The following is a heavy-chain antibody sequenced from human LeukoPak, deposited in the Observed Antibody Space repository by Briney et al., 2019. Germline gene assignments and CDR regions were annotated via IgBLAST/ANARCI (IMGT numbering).Heavy chain of an antibody. CDR1: GLSFNNYV. V-gene: IGHV3-23*01. J-gene: IGHJ4*02. CDR2: SSGDGART. CDR3: AKTVVVITFRFDS. D-gene: IGHD2-21*01. Sequence: PGGSLRLSCAASGLSFNNYVMSWVRQAPGKGLEWVSASSGDGARTYYADSVKGRFTISRDNSKNTLDLQMNSLRAEDTAIYYCAKTVVVITFRFDSWGQGSLVTVSS.